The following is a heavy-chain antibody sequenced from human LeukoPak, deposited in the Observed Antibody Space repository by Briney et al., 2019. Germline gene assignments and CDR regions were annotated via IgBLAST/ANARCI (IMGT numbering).Heavy chain of an antibody. Sequence: GGSLRLSCAASGFTFDDYGMSWVRQAPGKGLEWVSGINWNGGSTGYADSVKGRFTISRDNAKNSLYLQMNSLRAEDTALHYCARETWVASGSYYLDYWGQGTLVTVSS. CDR3: ARETWVASGSYYLDY. V-gene: IGHV3-20*04. CDR1: GFTFDDYG. J-gene: IGHJ4*02. D-gene: IGHD1-26*01. CDR2: INWNGGST.